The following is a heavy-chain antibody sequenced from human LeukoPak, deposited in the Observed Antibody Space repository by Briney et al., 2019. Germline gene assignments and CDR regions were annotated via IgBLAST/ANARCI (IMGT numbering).Heavy chain of an antibody. Sequence: GASVKVSCKASGYTFTSYGISWVRQAPGQGLEWMGWISAYNGNTNYAQKLQGRVTMTTDTSTSTAYMELRSLRSDDTAVYYCARDKVAGGNSPYYYYGMDVWGQGTTVTVSS. J-gene: IGHJ6*02. CDR1: GYTFTSYG. V-gene: IGHV1-18*01. D-gene: IGHD4-23*01. CDR3: ARDKVAGGNSPYYYYGMDV. CDR2: ISAYNGNT.